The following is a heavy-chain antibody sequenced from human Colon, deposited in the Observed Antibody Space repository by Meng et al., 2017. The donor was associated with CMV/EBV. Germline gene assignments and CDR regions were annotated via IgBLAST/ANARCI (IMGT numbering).Heavy chain of an antibody. Sequence: FTVSSNYMSWVRQAPGKGREWVSVIYSGGSTYYADSVKGRFTISRDNSKNTLYLQMNSLRAEDTAVYYCASPIAAAGTSYYYYGMDVWGQGTTVTVSS. CDR2: IYSGGST. D-gene: IGHD6-13*01. V-gene: IGHV3-53*01. J-gene: IGHJ6*02. CDR3: ASPIAAAGTSYYYYGMDV. CDR1: FTVSSNY.